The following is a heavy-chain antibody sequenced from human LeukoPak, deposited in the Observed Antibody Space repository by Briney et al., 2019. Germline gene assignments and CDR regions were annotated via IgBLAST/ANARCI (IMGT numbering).Heavy chain of an antibody. CDR3: AKPISGGLAVSGDWFDP. Sequence: GGSLRLSCAASGFAFNFYAMTWIRQAPGKGLQWLSTVIVNGINTYYADYVRGRFTLSRNNSKNTLYLQLNRLRAEDTAIHYRAKPISGGLAVSGDWFDPWGQGTLVTVSS. CDR1: GFAFNFYA. V-gene: IGHV3-23*01. CDR2: VIVNGINT. J-gene: IGHJ5*02. D-gene: IGHD6-19*01.